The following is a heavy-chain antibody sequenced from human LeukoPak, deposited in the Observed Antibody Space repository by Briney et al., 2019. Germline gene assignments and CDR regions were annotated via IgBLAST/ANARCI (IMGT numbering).Heavy chain of an antibody. J-gene: IGHJ6*03. Sequence: GGSLRLSCAASGFPFSSYAMQWVRQAPGKGLEWVAFIRYDGSNKYYADSVKGRFTISRDNSKNTLYLQMNSLRAEDTAVHYCAKDGIYSNYAGYYYYYKDVWGKGTMVTVSS. CDR3: AKDGIYSNYAGYYYYYKDV. D-gene: IGHD4-11*01. CDR2: IRYDGSNK. CDR1: GFPFSSYA. V-gene: IGHV3-30*02.